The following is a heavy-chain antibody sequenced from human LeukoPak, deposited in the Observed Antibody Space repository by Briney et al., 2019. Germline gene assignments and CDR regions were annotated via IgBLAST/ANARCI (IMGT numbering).Heavy chain of an antibody. J-gene: IGHJ4*02. CDR3: ARGDSGWYLGLGFDY. CDR1: GYSISSGFY. Sequence: SETLSLTCTVSGYSISSGFYWGWIRQPPGKGLQWIGSIYYSGNTYYNPSLKSRVTISVDTSKSQFSLKLSSVTTADTAVYYCARGDSGWYLGLGFDYWGQGTLVTVSS. D-gene: IGHD6-19*01. CDR2: IYYSGNT. V-gene: IGHV4-38-2*02.